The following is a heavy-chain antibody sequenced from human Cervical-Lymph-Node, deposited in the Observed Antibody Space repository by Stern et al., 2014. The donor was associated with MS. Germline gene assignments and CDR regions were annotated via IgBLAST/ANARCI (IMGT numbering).Heavy chain of an antibody. CDR3: AKTTVTTRPFEF. CDR2: ISWDGGST. J-gene: IGHJ4*02. D-gene: IGHD4-17*01. Sequence: VQLVESGGGLVQPGRSLRLSCAASGFTVNDYSMHRVRQAPGKGLEWVSVISWDGGSTEYAASVKGRFAISRDNAKNSLFLHMNSLRPEDTAFYYCAKTTVTTRPFEFWGQGTLVTVSS. V-gene: IGHV3-9*01. CDR1: GFTVNDYS.